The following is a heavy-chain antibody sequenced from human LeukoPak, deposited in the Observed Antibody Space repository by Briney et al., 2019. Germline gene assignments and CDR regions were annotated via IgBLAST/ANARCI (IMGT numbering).Heavy chain of an antibody. D-gene: IGHD3-22*01. CDR3: AKDPLPYDSSGYYYPYFDY. CDR2: ISGSGGST. Sequence: GGSLRLSCAASGFTFSSYDMSWVRQAPGKGLEWVSAISGSGGSTYYADSVKGRFTISRDNSKNTLYLQMNSLRAEDTAVYYCAKDPLPYDSSGYYYPYFDYWGQGTLVTVSS. J-gene: IGHJ4*02. CDR1: GFTFSSYD. V-gene: IGHV3-23*01.